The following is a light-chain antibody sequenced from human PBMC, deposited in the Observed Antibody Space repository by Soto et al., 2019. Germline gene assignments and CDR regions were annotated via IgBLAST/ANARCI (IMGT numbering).Light chain of an antibody. CDR3: QQSYSTPGT. Sequence: DIQMTHSPSSLSASVGDRVTITCRASQSISSYLNWYQQKPGKAPKLLIYAASSLQSGVPSRFSGSGSGTDLTLTISSLQPEDFATYYCQQSYSTPGTFGQGTKVEIK. CDR2: AAS. J-gene: IGKJ1*01. V-gene: IGKV1-39*01. CDR1: QSISSY.